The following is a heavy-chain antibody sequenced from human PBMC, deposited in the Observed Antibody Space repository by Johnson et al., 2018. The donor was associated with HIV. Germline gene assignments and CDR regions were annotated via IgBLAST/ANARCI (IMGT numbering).Heavy chain of an antibody. Sequence: VQLVESGGDLVRPGGSLRLSCAPSGFTFDDYGISWVRQVPWKGLEWVSGINWNGGITYYADSVKGRFTISRDNAKNSLYLQMNSLRAEDTAVYYCAKEGITMEVDIWGQGTMVTVSS. CDR3: AKEGITMEVDI. CDR2: INWNGGIT. J-gene: IGHJ3*02. CDR1: GFTFDDYG. D-gene: IGHD3-10*01. V-gene: IGHV3-20*04.